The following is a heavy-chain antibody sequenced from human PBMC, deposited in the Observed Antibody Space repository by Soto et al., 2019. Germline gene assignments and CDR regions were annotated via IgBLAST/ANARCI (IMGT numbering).Heavy chain of an antibody. Sequence: PSETLSLTCTVSGGSISSFYWSWIRQPPGKGLEWIGYIYSSGFTNYNPSLKSRVTISIDTSKNQFSLRLSSVTAADTAVYYCARDRYCSNTSCQIFDSWGQGTLVTVSS. CDR2: IYSSGFT. CDR3: ARDRYCSNTSCQIFDS. J-gene: IGHJ4*02. D-gene: IGHD2-2*01. CDR1: GGSISSFY. V-gene: IGHV4-59*01.